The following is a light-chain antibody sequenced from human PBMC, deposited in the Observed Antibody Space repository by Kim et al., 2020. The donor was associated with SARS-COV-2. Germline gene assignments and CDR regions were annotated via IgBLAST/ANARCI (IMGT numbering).Light chain of an antibody. CDR3: AAWDDSLNGWV. CDR1: SSNIGNNT. Sequence: GHRVTISCSGSSSNIGNNTVNWYQQHPGTAPKVLIYTNNQRPSGVSDRFSGSKSGTSASLAISGLQSEDEADYYCAAWDDSLNGWVFGGGTKVTVL. V-gene: IGLV1-44*01. J-gene: IGLJ3*02. CDR2: TNN.